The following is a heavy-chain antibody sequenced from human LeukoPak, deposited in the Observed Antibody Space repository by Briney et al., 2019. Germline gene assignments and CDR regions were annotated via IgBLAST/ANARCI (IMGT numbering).Heavy chain of an antibody. D-gene: IGHD5-18*01. CDR2: INPNSGGT. Sequence: ASVKVSCKASGYTFTGYYMHWVRQAPGHGLEWMGWINPNSGGTNYAQKFQGRVTMTRDTSISTAYMELSRLRSDDTAVYYCARGGDTAMVPHYYYMDVWGKGTTVTISS. CDR1: GYTFTGYY. V-gene: IGHV1-2*02. CDR3: ARGGDTAMVPHYYYMDV. J-gene: IGHJ6*03.